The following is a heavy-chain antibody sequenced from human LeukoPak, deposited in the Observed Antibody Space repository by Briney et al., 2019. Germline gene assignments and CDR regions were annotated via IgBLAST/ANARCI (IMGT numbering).Heavy chain of an antibody. CDR2: INHSGST. J-gene: IGHJ4*02. D-gene: IGHD6-19*01. CDR1: GGSFSGYY. V-gene: IGHV4-34*01. CDR3: ARRGSGWYLRHFDY. Sequence: SETLSLTCAVYGGSFSGYYWSWIRQPPGKGLEWIGEINHSGSTNYNPSRKSRVTISVDTSKNQFSLKLSSVTAADTAVYYCARRGSGWYLRHFDYWGQGTLVTVSS.